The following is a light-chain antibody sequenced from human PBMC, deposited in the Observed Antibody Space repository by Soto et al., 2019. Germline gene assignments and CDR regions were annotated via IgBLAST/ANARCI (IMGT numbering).Light chain of an antibody. V-gene: IGKV1-33*01. CDR3: QQSDDRPYT. Sequence: DIQMPQSPSSLSASLGDRVTITCQASQDITKSLNWYQRKPGKAPKLLIYGVSTLEAGVPTRFSGSGFGTDFTFTISSLQPEDIAMYFCQQSDDRPYTFGPGTKVEIK. CDR2: GVS. J-gene: IGKJ2*01. CDR1: QDITKS.